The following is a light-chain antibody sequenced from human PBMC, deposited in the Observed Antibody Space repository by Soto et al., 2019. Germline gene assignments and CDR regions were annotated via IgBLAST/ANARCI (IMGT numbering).Light chain of an antibody. CDR2: EGG. J-gene: IGLJ2*01. Sequence: QSVLTQPASVSGSPGQSIPISCTGTSSDVGNYNLVSWYQQYPGKAPKLMIYEGGKRPSGVSNRFSGSKSGNTASLTISGLQAEDEADYYCCSFALRSTLIFGGGTKLTVL. CDR1: SSDVGNYNL. V-gene: IGLV2-23*01. CDR3: CSFALRSTLI.